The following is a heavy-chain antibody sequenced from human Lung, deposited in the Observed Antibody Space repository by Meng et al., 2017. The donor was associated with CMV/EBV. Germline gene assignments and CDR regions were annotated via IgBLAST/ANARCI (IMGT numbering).Heavy chain of an antibody. CDR1: EITPSSHA. Sequence: QGQLVWAGGGLVQTAMSLTRSCEASEITPSSHAMPWSRQAPGTGLEWLSVISHDGTTTHYAASVKGRFTIPSDTSNTPLYLQMNSLSAAVSAVYYSASDDSSSWGQGTLVTVSS. V-gene: IGHV3-30-3*01. J-gene: IGHJ5*02. D-gene: IGHD3-22*01. CDR2: ISHDGTTT. CDR3: ASDDSSS.